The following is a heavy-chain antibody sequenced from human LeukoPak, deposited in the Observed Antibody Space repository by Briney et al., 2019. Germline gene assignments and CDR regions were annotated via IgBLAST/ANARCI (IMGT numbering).Heavy chain of an antibody. Sequence: ASVKVSCKTSGYTFTDYCISWVRQSTGQGLEWMGWFNPYNGNTNYVQKLRGRVTMTTDTSTSTAYMELRSLTSDDTAVYYCARDPVRYYYDSTGYFSYWGQGTLVTVSS. CDR1: GYTFTDYC. V-gene: IGHV1-18*01. J-gene: IGHJ4*02. CDR2: FNPYNGNT. CDR3: ARDPVRYYYDSTGYFSY. D-gene: IGHD3-22*01.